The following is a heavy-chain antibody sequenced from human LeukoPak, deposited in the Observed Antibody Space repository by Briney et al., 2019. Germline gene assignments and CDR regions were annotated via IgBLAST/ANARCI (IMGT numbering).Heavy chain of an antibody. Sequence: PGGSLRLSCALSGFNFDNYSMHWVRQAPGRGLEWVSGINWKTGNGIYADSVKGRFTISRDNAKNSLYPQMSSLRAEDTALYYCTRRAARWQFDLWGRGTLLTVSS. J-gene: IGHJ2*01. V-gene: IGHV3-9*01. CDR2: INWKTGNG. CDR3: TRRAARWQFDL. D-gene: IGHD5-24*01. CDR1: GFNFDNYS.